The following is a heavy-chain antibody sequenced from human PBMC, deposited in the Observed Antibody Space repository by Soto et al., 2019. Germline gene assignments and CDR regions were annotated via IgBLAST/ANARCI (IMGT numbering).Heavy chain of an antibody. CDR1: GYTFTSYG. J-gene: IGHJ6*02. D-gene: IGHD3-10*01. V-gene: IGHV1-18*01. Sequence: QVQLVQSGAEVKKPGASVKVSCKASGYTFTSYGISWVRQAPGQGLEWMGWISAYNGNTNYAQKLQGRVTMTTDTSKSTAYMELKRLRSDDTAVYYCARGRGLGYGSGSYGGVGLDVWGQGTTVTVSS. CDR2: ISAYNGNT. CDR3: ARGRGLGYGSGSYGGVGLDV.